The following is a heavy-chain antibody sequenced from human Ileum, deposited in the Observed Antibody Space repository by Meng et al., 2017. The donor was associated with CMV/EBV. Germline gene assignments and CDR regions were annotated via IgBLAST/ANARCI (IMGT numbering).Heavy chain of an antibody. D-gene: IGHD2-2*01. CDR3: AAGFRGYCSSTSCYLGYNWFDP. CDR1: GGTFSSYA. J-gene: IGHJ5*02. CDR2: IIPILGIA. V-gene: IGHV1-69*10. Sequence: SVKVSCKASGGTFSSYAISWVRQAPGQGLEWMGGIIPILGIANYAQKFQGRVTITADKSTSTAYMELSSLRSEDTAVYYCAAGFRGYCSSTSCYLGYNWFDPWGQGTRVT.